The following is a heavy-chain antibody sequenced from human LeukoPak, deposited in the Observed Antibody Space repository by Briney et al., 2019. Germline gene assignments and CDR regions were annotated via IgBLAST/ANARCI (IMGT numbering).Heavy chain of an antibody. CDR1: GGSFSGYY. J-gene: IGHJ4*02. D-gene: IGHD1-26*01. V-gene: IGHV4-34*01. CDR2: INHSGST. Sequence: SETLSLTCAVYGGSFSGYYWSWIRQPPGKGLEWIGEINHSGSTNYKPSLTSRVTISVDTSKDQSSLKLSSVTAADTAVYYCARVVGRYYKVDFWGQRTLVTVS. CDR3: ARVVGRYYKVDF.